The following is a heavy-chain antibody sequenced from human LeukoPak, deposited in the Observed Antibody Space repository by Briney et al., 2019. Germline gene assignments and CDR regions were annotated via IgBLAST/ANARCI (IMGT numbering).Heavy chain of an antibody. Sequence: SETLSLTCTVSGGSISSGSYYWSWIRQPAGKGLEWIGRIYTSGSTNYNPSLKSRVTISVDTSKNQFSLKLSSVTAADTAVYYCARDQEAYCSSTSCYEYSYYMDVWGKGTTVTISS. CDR3: ARDQEAYCSSTSCYEYSYYMDV. CDR2: IYTSGST. D-gene: IGHD2-2*01. CDR1: GGSISSGSYY. V-gene: IGHV4-61*02. J-gene: IGHJ6*03.